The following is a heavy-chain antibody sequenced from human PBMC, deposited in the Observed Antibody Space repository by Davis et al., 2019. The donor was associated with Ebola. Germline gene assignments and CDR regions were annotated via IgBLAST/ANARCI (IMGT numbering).Heavy chain of an antibody. CDR2: IYYSVTS. D-gene: IGHD3-3*01. CDR3: ARHAGGGFLEWYYFDY. Sequence: SETLSLTCTVSGGSMSSSRYYWGWIRQPPGRGLEWIGHIYYSVTSYYNSSLRSRVTISMDRSKKQFSLQMTSVTAADTAVYYCARHAGGGFLEWYYFDYWGQGTLVTVSS. CDR1: GGSMSSSRYY. J-gene: IGHJ4*02. V-gene: IGHV4-39*01.